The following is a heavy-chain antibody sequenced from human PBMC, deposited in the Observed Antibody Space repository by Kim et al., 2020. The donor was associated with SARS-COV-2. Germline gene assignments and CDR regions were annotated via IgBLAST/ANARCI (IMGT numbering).Heavy chain of an antibody. V-gene: IGHV4-39*01. J-gene: IGHJ4*02. CDR3: ARQDRGHITMVRLFDY. D-gene: IGHD3-10*01. Sequence: SLKRRVTISVDTSKNQFSLKLSSVTAADTAVYYCARQDRGHITMVRLFDYWGQRTLVTVSS.